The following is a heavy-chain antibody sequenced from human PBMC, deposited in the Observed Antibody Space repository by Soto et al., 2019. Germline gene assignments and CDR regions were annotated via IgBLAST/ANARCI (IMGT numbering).Heavy chain of an antibody. CDR3: AICNYGPPDN. J-gene: IGHJ4*02. CDR1: GFSFSDFG. V-gene: IGHV3-30*03. Sequence: QVQLVESGGGVVQPGRSLRLSCAASGFSFSDFGMHWVRQAPGKGLEWVALISHDGTNEYYGDSVRGRFAISRDNSKNTLYLQMNSLRAEDAAVYYCAICNYGPPDNWGQGTLVTVSS. CDR2: ISHDGTNE. D-gene: IGHD4-17*01.